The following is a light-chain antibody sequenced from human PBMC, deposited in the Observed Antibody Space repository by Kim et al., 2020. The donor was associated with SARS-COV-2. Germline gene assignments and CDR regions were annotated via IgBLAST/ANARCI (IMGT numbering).Light chain of an antibody. CDR3: SAWDYSPRAWV. Sequence: QAGLTQPPAVSKGLRQTATLTCTGNSNNVGNRGAAWLQQHQGHPPRVLSYRNDTRPAGISERFSASRSGNTASLNITGLQPEDEAEYYCSAWDYSPRAWVFGGGTQLTVL. V-gene: IGLV10-54*04. J-gene: IGLJ3*02. CDR1: SNNVGNRG. CDR2: RND.